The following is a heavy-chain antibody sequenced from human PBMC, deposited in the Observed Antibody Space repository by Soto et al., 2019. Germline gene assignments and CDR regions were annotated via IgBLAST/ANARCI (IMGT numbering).Heavy chain of an antibody. V-gene: IGHV3-48*01. CDR2: ISSSSSTI. CDR3: AREGYDYGVLVDY. J-gene: IGHJ4*02. Sequence: EVQLVESGGGLVQPGGSLRLSCAASGFTFSSYSMHWVRQAPGKGLEWVSYISSSSSTIYYADSVKGRFTISRDNAKNSLYLQMNSLRAEDTAVYYCAREGYDYGVLVDYWGQGTLVTVSS. CDR1: GFTFSSYS. D-gene: IGHD4-17*01.